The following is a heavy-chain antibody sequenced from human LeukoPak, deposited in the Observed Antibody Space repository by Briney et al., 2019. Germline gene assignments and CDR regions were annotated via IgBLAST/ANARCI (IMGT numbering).Heavy chain of an antibody. CDR1: GYSFTSYW. CDR2: IYPGDSDT. Sequence: AGESLKISCKGSGYSFTSYWIGWVRQMPGKGLEWMGIIYPGDSDTRYSPSFQGQVTIPADKSISTAYLQWSSLKASDTAMYYCARQARGYYDSSGYLTYYYYYMDVWGKGTTVTVSS. D-gene: IGHD3-22*01. CDR3: ARQARGYYDSSGYLTYYYYYMDV. V-gene: IGHV5-51*01. J-gene: IGHJ6*03.